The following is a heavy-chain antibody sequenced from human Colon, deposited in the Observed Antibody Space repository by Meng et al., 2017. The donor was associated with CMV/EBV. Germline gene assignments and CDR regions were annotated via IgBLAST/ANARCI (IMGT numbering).Heavy chain of an antibody. Sequence: QVQLQGAGPGLVKPSETLSLSCTVSGGSISSYYWSWIRQAAGKGLEWIGRIYPSGFPKYKPSLESRVTMSADTSKNQISLKLTSVTAADTAVYYCARAQYTYGYWIFDYWGQGTLVTVSS. CDR2: IYPSGFP. CDR1: GGSISSYY. CDR3: ARAQYTYGYWIFDY. D-gene: IGHD5-18*01. J-gene: IGHJ4*02. V-gene: IGHV4-4*07.